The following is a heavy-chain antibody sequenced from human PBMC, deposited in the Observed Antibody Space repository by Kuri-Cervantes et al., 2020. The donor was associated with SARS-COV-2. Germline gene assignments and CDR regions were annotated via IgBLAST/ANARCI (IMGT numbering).Heavy chain of an antibody. CDR2: IYYSGST. J-gene: IGHJ6*02. CDR1: GGSISSGDYY. CDR3: ARGGGGYCSSTSCYYYYYGMDV. Sequence: LRLSCTVSGGSISSGDYYWSWIRQPPGKGLEWIGYIYYSGSTYYNPSLKSRVTISVDTSKNQFSLKLSSVPATDTAVYYCARGGGGYCSSTSCYYYYYGMDVWGQGTTVTVSS. D-gene: IGHD2-2*01. V-gene: IGHV4-30-4*01.